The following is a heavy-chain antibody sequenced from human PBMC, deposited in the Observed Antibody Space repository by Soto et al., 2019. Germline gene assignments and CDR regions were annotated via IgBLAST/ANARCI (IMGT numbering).Heavy chain of an antibody. V-gene: IGHV1-8*01. CDR1: GYTFINYD. CDR2: MNPKSGKT. D-gene: IGHD2-15*01. J-gene: IGHJ4*02. CDR3: SRTPGDY. Sequence: GASVKVSCKTSGYTFINYDINWVRQAPGKGLEWMGLMNPKSGKTGYAQKFQGRVSMTRDTSTSTAYMELNSLRSEDTATYYCSRTPGDYWGQGTLATVS.